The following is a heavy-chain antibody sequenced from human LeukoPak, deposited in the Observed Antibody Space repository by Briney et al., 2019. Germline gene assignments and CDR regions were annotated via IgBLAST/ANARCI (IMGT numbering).Heavy chain of an antibody. CDR1: GYTFTGYY. V-gene: IGHV1-2*02. CDR2: INPNSGGT. J-gene: IGHJ4*02. CDR3: ASGHTAMAIDY. D-gene: IGHD5-18*01. Sequence: ASVKVSCKASGYTFTGYYMHWVRQAPGQGLGWMGWINPNSGGTNCAQKFQGRVTMTRDTSISTAYMELSRLRSDDTAVYYCASGHTAMAIDYWGQGTLVTVSS.